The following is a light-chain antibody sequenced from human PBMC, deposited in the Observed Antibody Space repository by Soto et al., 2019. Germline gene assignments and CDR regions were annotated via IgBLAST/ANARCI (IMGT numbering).Light chain of an antibody. CDR2: GAS. Sequence: EIVMTQSPATLSVSPGERATLSCRASQSVSSNLAWYQQKPGQAPRLLIYGASTRATGIPARFSGSGSGTEFTLPISSLQSEDFAVYYCQQYNNWPYTFGQGTKVEIK. V-gene: IGKV3-15*01. CDR3: QQYNNWPYT. CDR1: QSVSSN. J-gene: IGKJ2*01.